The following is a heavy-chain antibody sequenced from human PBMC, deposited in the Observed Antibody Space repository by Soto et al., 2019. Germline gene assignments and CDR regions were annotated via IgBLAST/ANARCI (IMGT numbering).Heavy chain of an antibody. Sequence: ASVKVSCKASGYTFTTYYMHWVRQAPGQGLEWMGIINPSGGSTSYAQKFQGRVTMTRDTSTSTVHMELSSLTSEDTAVYFCARPLDGARVDGFDVWGQGTMVTVSS. J-gene: IGHJ3*01. CDR2: INPSGGST. D-gene: IGHD2-8*01. CDR1: GYTFTTYY. V-gene: IGHV1-46*01. CDR3: ARPLDGARVDGFDV.